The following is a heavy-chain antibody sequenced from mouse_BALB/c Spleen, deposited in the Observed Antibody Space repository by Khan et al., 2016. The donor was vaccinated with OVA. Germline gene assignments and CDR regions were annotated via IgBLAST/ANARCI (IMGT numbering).Heavy chain of an antibody. CDR2: IDPFNGGT. V-gene: IGHV1S135*01. D-gene: IGHD1-1*01. Sequence: EVQLQESGPELLKSGASVKISCKASGYSFTSYYIHWVKPSHGETLEWIGYIDPFNGGTTYNQKFTGKVTLTVDKSSSTAYMHLSSLSSEDSAVDYCARQGSMSWFAYWGQGSLVTVSA. CDR1: GYSFTSYY. CDR3: ARQGSMSWFAY. J-gene: IGHJ3*01.